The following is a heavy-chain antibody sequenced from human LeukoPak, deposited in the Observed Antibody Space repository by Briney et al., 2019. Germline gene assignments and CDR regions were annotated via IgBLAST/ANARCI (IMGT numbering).Heavy chain of an antibody. Sequence: SVNVSCKASGGIFSSYAISWVRQAPGQGLEWMGGIIPIFGTANYAQKFQGRVTITADESTTTAYMELSSLRSEDTAVYYCARERQQLPGFDYWGQGTLVTVSS. J-gene: IGHJ4*02. CDR3: ARERQQLPGFDY. CDR1: GGIFSSYA. CDR2: IIPIFGTA. V-gene: IGHV1-69*01. D-gene: IGHD6-13*01.